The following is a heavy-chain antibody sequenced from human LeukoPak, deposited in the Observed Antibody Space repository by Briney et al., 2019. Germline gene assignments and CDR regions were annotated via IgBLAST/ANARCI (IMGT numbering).Heavy chain of an antibody. V-gene: IGHV3-15*01. CDR3: TTGMVRGRYFDY. J-gene: IGHJ4*02. Sequence: GGSLRLSCAASGFTFSNAWMSWVRQAPGKGLEWVGRIKSKTDGGTTDYAAPVTGRFTISRDDSKNTLYLQMNSLKAEDTAVYYCTTGMVRGRYFDYWGQGTLVTVSS. D-gene: IGHD3-10*01. CDR2: IKSKTDGGTT. CDR1: GFTFSNAW.